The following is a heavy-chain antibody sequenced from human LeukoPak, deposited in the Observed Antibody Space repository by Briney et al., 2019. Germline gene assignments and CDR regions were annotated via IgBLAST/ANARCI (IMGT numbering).Heavy chain of an antibody. CDR1: GFSFNNYA. J-gene: IGHJ4*02. CDR3: VTYYYGSGNPFDY. Sequence: GGSLRLSCAASGFSFNNYAMNWVRQAPGKGLEWVSSISSSSSYIYYADSVKGRFTISRDNAKNSLYLQMNSLRAEDTAVYYCVTYYYGSGNPFDYWGQGTLVTVSS. D-gene: IGHD3-10*01. V-gene: IGHV3-21*01. CDR2: ISSSSSYI.